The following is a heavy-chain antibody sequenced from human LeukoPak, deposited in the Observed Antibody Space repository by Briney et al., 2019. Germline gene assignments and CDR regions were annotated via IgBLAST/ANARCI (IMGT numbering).Heavy chain of an antibody. CDR3: ARRDFSVSYPREFDY. Sequence: GESLNISCKGSGYSFASYWIGWVRQMPGKGLEWMGIIYPGDSDTRYSPSFQGQVTISADKSISTAYLQWSSLKASDTAMYYCARRDFSVSYPREFDYWGQGTLVTVSS. D-gene: IGHD1-26*01. CDR2: IYPGDSDT. J-gene: IGHJ4*02. CDR1: GYSFASYW. V-gene: IGHV5-51*01.